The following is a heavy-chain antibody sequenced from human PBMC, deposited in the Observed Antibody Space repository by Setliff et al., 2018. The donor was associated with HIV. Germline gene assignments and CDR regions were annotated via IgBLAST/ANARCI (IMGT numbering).Heavy chain of an antibody. CDR1: GYTFTSYY. D-gene: IGHD3-16*01. Sequence: ASVKVSCKASGYTFTSYYMHWVRQAPGQGLEWMGVINPGGGSTTYAQKFQGRVTVTRDTSTSTVYTELSSLRSQDTAMYYCARGWGGQDSYYYGMDVWGQGTTVTVSS. J-gene: IGHJ6*02. V-gene: IGHV1-46*01. CDR3: ARGWGGQDSYYYGMDV. CDR2: INPGGGST.